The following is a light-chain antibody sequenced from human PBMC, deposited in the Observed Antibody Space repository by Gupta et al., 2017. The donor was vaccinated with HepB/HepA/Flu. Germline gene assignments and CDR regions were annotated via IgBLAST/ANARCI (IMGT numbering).Light chain of an antibody. Sequence: AIRMTQYPSSFSASTGDRVTITCRASQGISSYLAWYQQKPGKAPKLLIYAAATLQSGVPSRFSGSGSGTDFTLTISGLQSEDFATYYCQQYYSYPPTFGGGTKVEIK. CDR1: QGISSY. V-gene: IGKV1-8*01. CDR2: AAA. J-gene: IGKJ4*01. CDR3: QQYYSYPPT.